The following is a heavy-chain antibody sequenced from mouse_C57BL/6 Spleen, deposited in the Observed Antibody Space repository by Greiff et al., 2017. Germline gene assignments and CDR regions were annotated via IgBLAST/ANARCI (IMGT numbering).Heavy chain of an antibody. CDR3: ARPLTGKAMDY. J-gene: IGHJ4*01. CDR1: GYSITSGYY. CDR2: ISYDGSN. V-gene: IGHV3-6*01. Sequence: DVQLVESGPGLVKPSQSLSLTCSVTGYSITSGYYWNWIRQFPGNKLEWMGYISYDGSNNYNPSLKNRISITRDTSKNQFFLKLNSVTTEDTATYYCARPLTGKAMDYWGQGTSVTVSS. D-gene: IGHD4-1*01.